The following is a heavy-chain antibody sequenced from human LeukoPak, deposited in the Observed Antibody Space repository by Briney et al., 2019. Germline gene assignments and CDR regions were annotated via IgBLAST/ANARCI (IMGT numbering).Heavy chain of an antibody. J-gene: IGHJ4*02. CDR2: IYSGGRT. CDR3: MAESSTSWEGY. CDR1: GFSVSRDY. Sequence: GGSLRLSCAASGFSVSRDYMTWVRQAPGKGLEWVSVIYSGGRTDYADSVKGRFTISRDSSKNTLYLQMNSLRAEDTAVYYCMAESSTSWEGYWGQGTLVTVSS. V-gene: IGHV3-66*02. D-gene: IGHD1-26*01.